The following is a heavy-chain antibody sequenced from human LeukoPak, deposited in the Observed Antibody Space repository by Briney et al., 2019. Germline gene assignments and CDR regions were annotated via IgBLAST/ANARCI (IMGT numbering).Heavy chain of an antibody. J-gene: IGHJ5*02. CDR1: GYTFTSYY. Sequence: ASVKVSCKASGYTFTSYYMHWVRQAPGQGLEWMGIINPSGGSTSYAQKLQGRVTMTTDTSTSTAYMELRSLRSDDTAVYYCARDHSNGYSSSWPPEFSSFDPWGQGTLVTVSS. D-gene: IGHD6-13*01. CDR3: ARDHSNGYSSSWPPEFSSFDP. CDR2: INPSGGST. V-gene: IGHV1-46*01.